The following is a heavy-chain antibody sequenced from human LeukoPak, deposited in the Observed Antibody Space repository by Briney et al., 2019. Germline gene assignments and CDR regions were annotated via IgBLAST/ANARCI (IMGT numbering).Heavy chain of an antibody. V-gene: IGHV3-7*01. Sequence: GGSLRLSCAASGFTFSTYWMSWVRQAPGKGLEWVANIYQGGSEKYYVDSVKGRFTISRDNAKNSLDLQVNSLRVEDTAVYLCARGYCSGGSCYGGGFDYWGQGTLVTVSS. CDR1: GFTFSTYW. D-gene: IGHD2-15*01. CDR3: ARGYCSGGSCYGGGFDY. CDR2: IYQGGSEK. J-gene: IGHJ4*02.